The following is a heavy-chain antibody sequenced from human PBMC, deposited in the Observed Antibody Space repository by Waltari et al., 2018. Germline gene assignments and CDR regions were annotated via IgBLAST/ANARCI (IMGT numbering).Heavy chain of an antibody. CDR3: ARVSLRDYYYGMDV. V-gene: IGHV3-53*02. Sequence: EVQLVETGGGLIQPGGSLKISCAASELIVSSNYMSWVRQAPGKGLEWVSVIYRGGGTHYAGSVKCRFTSSRDNSKNTLHLQMNSLRAEDTAVYYCARVSLRDYYYGMDVWGQGTTVTVSS. J-gene: IGHJ6*02. CDR2: IYRGGGT. CDR1: ELIVSSNY.